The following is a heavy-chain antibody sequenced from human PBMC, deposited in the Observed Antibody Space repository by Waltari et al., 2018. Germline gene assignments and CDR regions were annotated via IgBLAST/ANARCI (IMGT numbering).Heavy chain of an antibody. Sequence: EVQLVQSGAEVKKPGESLKISCKGSGYSFTSYWIGWVRQMPGKGLEWMGRIYPGDSETRCSPSFQGQGTMSADKSISTDYLQWSSLKASDTAMYYCARHDSSSAGYNWFDPWGQGTLVTVSS. J-gene: IGHJ5*02. D-gene: IGHD6-6*01. V-gene: IGHV5-51*01. CDR1: GYSFTSYW. CDR3: ARHDSSSAGYNWFDP. CDR2: IYPGDSET.